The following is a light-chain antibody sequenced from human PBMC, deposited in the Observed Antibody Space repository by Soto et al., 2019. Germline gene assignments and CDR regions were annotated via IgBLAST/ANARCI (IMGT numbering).Light chain of an antibody. CDR3: AAWDSSLSAWV. Sequence: QSVLTQPPSVSAAPRQKVTLSCSGGSFNIGNNYVSWYQQLPGIAPKLLIYDNDKRPSGIPDRFSGSKSGTSATLGITGLQTGDEADYYCAAWDSSLSAWVFGGGTKVTVL. V-gene: IGLV1-51*01. J-gene: IGLJ3*02. CDR1: SFNIGNNY. CDR2: DND.